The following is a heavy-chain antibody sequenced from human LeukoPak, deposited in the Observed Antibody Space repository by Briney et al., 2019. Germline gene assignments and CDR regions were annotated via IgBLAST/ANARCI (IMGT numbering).Heavy chain of an antibody. V-gene: IGHV3-33*05. D-gene: IGHD1-26*01. J-gene: IGHJ3*02. Sequence: GGSLRPSCAASGFTFSSYGMHWVRQAPGKGLEWVAVISYDGSTKYYADSVKGRFTISRDNAKNSLYLQMNSLRAEDTAVYYCARQGWELGDAFDIWGQGIMVTVSS. CDR1: GFTFSSYG. CDR3: ARQGWELGDAFDI. CDR2: ISYDGSTK.